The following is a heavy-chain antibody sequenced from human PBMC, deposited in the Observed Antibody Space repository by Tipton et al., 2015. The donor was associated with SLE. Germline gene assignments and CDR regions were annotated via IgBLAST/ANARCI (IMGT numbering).Heavy chain of an antibody. CDR1: GFTFSSYA. J-gene: IGHJ1*01. CDR2: ISYDGSNK. D-gene: IGHD1-26*01. CDR3: ARTSGSYSTIYFQH. Sequence: SLRLSCAASGFTFSSYAMHWVRQAPGKGLEWVAVISYDGSNKYYADSVKGRFTISRDNSKNTLYLQMNSLRAEDTAVYYCARTSGSYSTIYFQHWGQGTLVTVSS. V-gene: IGHV3-30-3*01.